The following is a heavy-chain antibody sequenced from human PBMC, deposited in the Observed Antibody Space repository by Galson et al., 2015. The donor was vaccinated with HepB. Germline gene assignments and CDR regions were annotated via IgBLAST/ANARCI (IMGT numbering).Heavy chain of an antibody. CDR1: GFSLSTSGVG. Sequence: PALVKPTQTLTLTCTFSGFSLSTSGVGVGWIRQPPGKALEWLALIYWDDDKRYSPSLKSRLTITKDTSKNQVVLTMTNMDPVDTATYYCAHRHLDYYDSSGYSGGYFDLWGRGTLVTVSS. CDR2: IYWDDDK. J-gene: IGHJ2*01. D-gene: IGHD3-22*01. V-gene: IGHV2-5*02. CDR3: AHRHLDYYDSSGYSGGYFDL.